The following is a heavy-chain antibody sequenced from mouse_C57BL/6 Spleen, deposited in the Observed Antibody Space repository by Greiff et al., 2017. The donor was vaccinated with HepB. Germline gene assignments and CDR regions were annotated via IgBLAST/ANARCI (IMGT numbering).Heavy chain of an antibody. Sequence: VQLKELGPGLVKPSQSLSLTCSVTGYSITSGYYWNWIRQFPGNKLEWMGYISYDGSNNYNPSLKNRISITRDTSKNQFFLKLNSVTTEDTATYYCAAVDYAMDYWGQGTSVTVSS. J-gene: IGHJ4*01. CDR3: AAVDYAMDY. CDR1: GYSITSGYY. D-gene: IGHD1-1*01. CDR2: ISYDGSN. V-gene: IGHV3-6*01.